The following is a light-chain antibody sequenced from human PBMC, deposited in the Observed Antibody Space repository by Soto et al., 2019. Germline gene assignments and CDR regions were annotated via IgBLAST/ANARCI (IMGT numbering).Light chain of an antibody. CDR1: TYGFETYNQ. Sequence: QSALTQPASMSGSPGQSITISCSGTTYGFETYNQVSWYQQHPGKAPKILIYEGSKRPSGVSERFSGSKSGTSASLAITGLQAEDEADYYCQAYDYSLTASVFGGGTKLTVL. CDR3: QAYDYSLTASV. J-gene: IGLJ3*02. V-gene: IGLV2-14*02. CDR2: EGS.